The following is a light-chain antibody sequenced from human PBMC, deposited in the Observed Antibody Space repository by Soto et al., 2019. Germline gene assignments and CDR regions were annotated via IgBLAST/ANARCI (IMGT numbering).Light chain of an antibody. CDR2: EVS. Sequence: QSALTQPASVSGSPGQSITISCTGTSRDVGGYNYVSWYQQHPGKAPKLMIYEVSKWPSGVSNRFSGSKSGNTASLTISGLQAEDEADYYCAAWDDSLSGSYVFGTGTKLTVL. J-gene: IGLJ1*01. V-gene: IGLV2-14*03. CDR3: AAWDDSLSGSYV. CDR1: SRDVGGYNY.